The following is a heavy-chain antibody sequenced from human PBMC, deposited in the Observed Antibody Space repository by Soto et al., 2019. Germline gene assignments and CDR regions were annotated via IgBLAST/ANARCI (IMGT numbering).Heavy chain of an antibody. J-gene: IGHJ4*02. CDR3: ARRYSSSFDY. CDR1: GGSISSYS. D-gene: IGHD6-13*01. V-gene: IGHV4-59*08. Sequence: SETLSLTCTVSGGSISSYSWSWIRQPPGKGLEWIGYIYYSGSTNYNPSLKSRVTISVDTSKNQFSLKLSSVTAADTAVYYCARRYSSSFDYWGQGTLVNVPS. CDR2: IYYSGST.